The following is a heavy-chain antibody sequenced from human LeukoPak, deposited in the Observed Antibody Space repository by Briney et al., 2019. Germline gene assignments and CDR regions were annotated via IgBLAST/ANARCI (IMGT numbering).Heavy chain of an antibody. CDR2: ITSSGNTI. CDR3: AKDYCSGGSCYSVDY. J-gene: IGHJ4*02. CDR1: GFTFSDYY. V-gene: IGHV3-11*04. Sequence: GGSLRLSCAASGFTFSDYYMTWIRQAPGKGLEWLSYITSSGNTIYYADSVRGRFTISRDNSKNTLYLQMNSLRAEDTAVYYCAKDYCSGGSCYSVDYWGQGTLVTVSS. D-gene: IGHD2-15*01.